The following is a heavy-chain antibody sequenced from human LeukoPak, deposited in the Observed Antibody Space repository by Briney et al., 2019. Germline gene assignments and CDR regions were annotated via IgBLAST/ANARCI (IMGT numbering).Heavy chain of an antibody. CDR3: VRLAVVPAAHTHDY. D-gene: IGHD2-2*01. Sequence: KPSETLSLTCTVSGGSISSSSYYWGWIRQPPGKGLEWIGSIYYSGSTYYNPSLKSRVTISVDTSKNQFSLKLSSVTAADTAVYYCVRLAVVPAAHTHDYWGQGTLVTVSS. V-gene: IGHV4-39*01. J-gene: IGHJ4*02. CDR2: IYYSGST. CDR1: GGSISSSSYY.